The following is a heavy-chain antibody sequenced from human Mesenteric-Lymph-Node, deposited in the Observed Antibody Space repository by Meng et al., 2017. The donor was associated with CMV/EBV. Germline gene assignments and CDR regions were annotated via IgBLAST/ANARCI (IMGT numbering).Heavy chain of an antibody. CDR3: ARGGTSLPFGARQNTLDH. V-gene: IGHV4-34*01. J-gene: IGHJ4*02. CDR2: SSHSGST. Sequence: SFRHYYWTWIRQPPGEGLEWIVESSHSGSTSYNPALKSRVTLSLDASKKHLSLRLRSVTAADAAVYYCARGGTSLPFGARQNTLDHWGQRILVTVSS. CDR1: SFRHYY. D-gene: IGHD3-10*01.